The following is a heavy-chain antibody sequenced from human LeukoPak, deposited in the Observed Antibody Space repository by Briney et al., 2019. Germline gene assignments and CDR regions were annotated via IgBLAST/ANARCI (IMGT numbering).Heavy chain of an antibody. V-gene: IGHV4-38-2*02. CDR2: IYHSGST. Sequence: SETLSLTCTVSGYSISSGYYWGWIRQPPGEGLEWIGSIYHSGSTYYNPSLKSRVTISVDTSKNQFSLKLSSVTAADTAVYYCARVFGVGATSLDYWGQGTLVTVSS. CDR3: ARVFGVGATSLDY. CDR1: GYSISSGYY. D-gene: IGHD1-26*01. J-gene: IGHJ4*02.